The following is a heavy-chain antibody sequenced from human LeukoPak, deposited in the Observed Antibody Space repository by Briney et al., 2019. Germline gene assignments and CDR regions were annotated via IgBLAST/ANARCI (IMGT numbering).Heavy chain of an antibody. Sequence: GGSLRLSCAGSGFTFSNYWMHWVRHAPGKGLVWVSRINSDGRSTSYADSVKGRFTISRDNAKNTLYLQVNSLRAEDTAVYYCARETPTGFDYWGQGTLVTVSS. V-gene: IGHV3-74*01. CDR2: INSDGRST. CDR1: GFTFSNYW. D-gene: IGHD4-11*01. CDR3: ARETPTGFDY. J-gene: IGHJ4*02.